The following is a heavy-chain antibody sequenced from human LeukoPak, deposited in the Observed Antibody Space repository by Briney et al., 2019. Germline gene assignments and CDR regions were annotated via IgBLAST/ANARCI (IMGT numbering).Heavy chain of an antibody. CDR1: GYTFTSYG. CDR2: INSYNGNT. CDR3: ARTPNLGGVIVIHLLFDY. J-gene: IGHJ4*02. V-gene: IGHV1-18*01. D-gene: IGHD3-16*02. Sequence: ASVKVSCKASGYTFTSYGISWVRQAPGQGLEWMGWINSYNGNTNYAQKLQGRVTMTTDTSTSTAYMELRSLRSDDTAVYYCARTPNLGGVIVIHLLFDYWGQGTLVTVFS.